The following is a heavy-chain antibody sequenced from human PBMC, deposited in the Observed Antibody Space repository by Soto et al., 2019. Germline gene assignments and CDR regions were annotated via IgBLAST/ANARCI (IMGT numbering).Heavy chain of an antibody. CDR1: GFTFRRYA. Sequence: GGSLRVSCVVSGFTFRRYAMSWVRQAPGKGLEWVSGISGDGGSTYYADSVKGRFTISRDNSKNTLNLQMNSLRAEDTAVYYCAKHSDDFWSGSDYYFDHWGQGIPVTVSS. V-gene: IGHV3-23*01. J-gene: IGHJ4*02. D-gene: IGHD3-3*01. CDR3: AKHSDDFWSGSDYYFDH. CDR2: ISGDGGST.